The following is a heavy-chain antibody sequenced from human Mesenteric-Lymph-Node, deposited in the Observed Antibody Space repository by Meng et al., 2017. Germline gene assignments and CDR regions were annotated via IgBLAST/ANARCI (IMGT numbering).Heavy chain of an antibody. CDR2: IYYSGST. D-gene: IGHD6-19*01. V-gene: IGHV4-59*06. Sequence: VQLQELGPGLVKPSETLSLTCTVSGGFISSYYWSWIRQHPGKGLEWFGHIYYSGSTFYNPSLKRRVIISIDTSKNQFSLNLRSVTAADTAVYYCARVSSGWDYFDYWGQGTLVTVSS. CDR3: ARVSSGWDYFDY. CDR1: GGFISSYY. J-gene: IGHJ4*02.